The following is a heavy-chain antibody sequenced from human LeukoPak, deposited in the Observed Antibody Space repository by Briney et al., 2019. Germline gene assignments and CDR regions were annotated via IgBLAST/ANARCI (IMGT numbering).Heavy chain of an antibody. D-gene: IGHD6-6*01. CDR1: GGTFSSYA. CDR2: IIPIFGTA. CDR3: ASMYSSSPDYYYYGMDV. J-gene: IGHJ6*02. V-gene: IGHV1-69*13. Sequence: ASVKVSCKVSGGTFSSYAISWVRQAPGQGLEWMGGIIPIFGTANYAQKFQGRVTITADESTSTAYMELSSLRSEDTAVYYCASMYSSSPDYYYYGMDVWGQGTTVTVSS.